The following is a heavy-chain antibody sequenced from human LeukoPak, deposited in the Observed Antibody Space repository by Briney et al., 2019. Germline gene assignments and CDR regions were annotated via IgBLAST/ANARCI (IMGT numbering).Heavy chain of an antibody. CDR1: GGSIRSRSYY. CDR3: ARQEIAYDAFDI. D-gene: IGHD2-21*01. V-gene: IGHV4-39*01. CDR2: MFHSGST. J-gene: IGHJ3*02. Sequence: SETLSLTCTVSGGSIRSRSYYWGWIRQPPGKGLEWIGSMFHSGSTYYNPSLKSRVTMSVDTSKNQFSLKLTSVTAADTAVYYCARQEIAYDAFDIWGQGTMVTVPS.